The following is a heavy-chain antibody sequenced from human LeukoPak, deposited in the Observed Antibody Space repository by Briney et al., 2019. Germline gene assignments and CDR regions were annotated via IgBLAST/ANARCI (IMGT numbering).Heavy chain of an antibody. CDR2: INWNGGST. J-gene: IGHJ4*02. CDR3: ARDPGSYYYASGSTHFDY. CDR1: GFTFDDYG. Sequence: GGSLRLSCAASGFTFDDYGMSWVRQAPGKGLEWVSGINWNGGSTGYADSVKGRFTISRDNAKNSLYLQMNSLRAEDTALYYCARDPGSYYYASGSTHFDYWGQGTLVTVSS. D-gene: IGHD3-10*01. V-gene: IGHV3-20*04.